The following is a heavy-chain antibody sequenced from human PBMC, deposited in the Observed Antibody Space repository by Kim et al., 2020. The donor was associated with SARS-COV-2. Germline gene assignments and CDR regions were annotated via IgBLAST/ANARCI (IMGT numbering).Heavy chain of an antibody. CDR3: ASRARGYSYDEFDY. J-gene: IGHJ4*02. V-gene: IGHV5-51*01. D-gene: IGHD5-18*01. Sequence: SPSFQGQVTISADKSISTAYLQWSSLKASDTAMYYCASRARGYSYDEFDYWGQGTLVTVSS.